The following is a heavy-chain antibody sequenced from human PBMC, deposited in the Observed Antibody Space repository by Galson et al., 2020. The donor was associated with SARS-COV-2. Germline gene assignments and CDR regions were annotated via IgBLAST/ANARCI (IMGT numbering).Heavy chain of an antibody. CDR2: TSYSGRT. Sequence: ETSEPLSLTCAVYGGSFRAYYWSWIRQPPGKALEWIGSTSYSGRTHYNPSLKSRVTISVDTSKNQFSLKLSSVTAADTAVYYCARHDSYDYDSSGYYFWFDPWGQGTLVTVSS. J-gene: IGHJ5*02. D-gene: IGHD3-22*01. V-gene: IGHV4-59*08. CDR1: GGSFRAYY. CDR3: ARHDSYDYDSSGYYFWFDP.